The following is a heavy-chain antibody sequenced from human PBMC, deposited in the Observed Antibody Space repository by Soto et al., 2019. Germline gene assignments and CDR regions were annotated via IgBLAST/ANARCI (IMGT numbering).Heavy chain of an antibody. CDR1: GFSLTPSGVG. CDR3: AQRILRTVFALVTTSAIYFDF. Sequence: QITLNESGPPVVRPTETLTLTCRFCGFSLTPSGVGVGWIRQAPGKAPEWLALIYWDDEKRYSATLKSRLTFSTDTSKNRVVLTVSYLALTDSATYYDAQRILRTVFALVTTSAIYFDFWCQRSQVTASS. J-gene: IGHJ4*02. D-gene: IGHD3-3*01. CDR2: IYWDDEK. V-gene: IGHV2-5*02.